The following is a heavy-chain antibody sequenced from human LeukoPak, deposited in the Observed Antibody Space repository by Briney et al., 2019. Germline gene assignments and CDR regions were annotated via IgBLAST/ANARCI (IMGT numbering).Heavy chain of an antibody. J-gene: IGHJ4*02. CDR2: LYHDGST. D-gene: IGHD3-22*01. CDR1: GYSISSGYH. CDR3: AREERDYDSSGATNYFDY. Sequence: PSETLSLTCTVSGYSISSGYHWGWIRQSPGKGLEWIGSLYHDGSTNYNPSLKSRVTISVDTSKNQFSLKLSSVTAADTAVYYCAREERDYDSSGATNYFDYWGQGTLVTVSS. V-gene: IGHV4-38-2*02.